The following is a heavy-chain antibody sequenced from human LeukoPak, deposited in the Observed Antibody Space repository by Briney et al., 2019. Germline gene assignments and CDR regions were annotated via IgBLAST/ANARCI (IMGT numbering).Heavy chain of an antibody. D-gene: IGHD3-10*01. CDR3: ARVGSPSIGDAFDI. Sequence: PGGSLRLSCAASGFTFNNYWMSWVRQAPGKGLEWVASIKQDESEKQYVVSVKGRFTISRDSAKNSLYLRMNSLRAEDTAVYYCARVGSPSIGDAFDIWGQGTMVTVSS. V-gene: IGHV3-7*01. J-gene: IGHJ3*02. CDR1: GFTFNNYW. CDR2: IKQDESEK.